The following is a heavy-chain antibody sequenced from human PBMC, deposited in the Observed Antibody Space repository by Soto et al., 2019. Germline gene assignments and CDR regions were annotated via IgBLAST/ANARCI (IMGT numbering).Heavy chain of an antibody. CDR3: ARHLAGTNYYYGMDV. CDR1: GYSFTSYW. CDR2: IYPGDSDT. V-gene: IGHV5-51*01. D-gene: IGHD6-13*01. Sequence: GESLKISCKGSGYSFTSYWIGWVRQMPGKGLEWMGIIYPGDSDTRYSPSFQGQVTISADKSISTAYLQWSSLKASDTAMYYFARHLAGTNYYYGMDVWGQGTTVTASS. J-gene: IGHJ6*02.